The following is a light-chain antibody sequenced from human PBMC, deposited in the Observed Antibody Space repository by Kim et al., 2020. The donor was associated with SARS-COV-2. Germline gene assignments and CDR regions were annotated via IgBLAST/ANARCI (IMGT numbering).Light chain of an antibody. CDR2: GAS. CDR1: QSVSSSY. Sequence: ENVLTQSPGTLSLSPGERATLSCRASQSVSSSYLAWYQQKPGQAPRLLIYGASSRATGIPDRFSGSGSGTDFTLTISRLEPEDFAVYYCQQYDSSPWTFGQGTKVDIK. V-gene: IGKV3-20*01. CDR3: QQYDSSPWT. J-gene: IGKJ1*01.